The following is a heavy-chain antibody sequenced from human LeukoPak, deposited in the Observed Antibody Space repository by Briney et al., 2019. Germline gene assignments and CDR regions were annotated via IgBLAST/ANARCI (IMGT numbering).Heavy chain of an antibody. D-gene: IGHD6-13*01. Sequence: GASVKVSFKASGYTFTGYYMYWVRQAPGQGLEWMGWINAYNGNTNYAQKLQDRVTMTTDTSTSTAYMELRSLRSDDTAVYYCARDVIASAGTPYFYFYGLDVWGQGTTVTVSS. CDR1: GYTFTGYY. CDR2: INAYNGNT. CDR3: ARDVIASAGTPYFYFYGLDV. V-gene: IGHV1-18*04. J-gene: IGHJ6*02.